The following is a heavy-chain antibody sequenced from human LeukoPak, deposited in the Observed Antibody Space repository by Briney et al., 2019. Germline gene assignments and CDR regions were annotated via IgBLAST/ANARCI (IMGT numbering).Heavy chain of an antibody. CDR3: AREVYVWGSYRHSGPFDY. D-gene: IGHD3-16*02. J-gene: IGHJ4*02. V-gene: IGHV4-59*01. Sequence: SETLSLTCTVSGGSISSYYWSWIRQPPGKGLEWIGYIYYSGSTNYNPSLKSRVTISVDTSKNQFSLKLSSVTAADTAVYYCAREVYVWGSYRHSGPFDYWGQGTLVTVSS. CDR2: IYYSGST. CDR1: GGSISSYY.